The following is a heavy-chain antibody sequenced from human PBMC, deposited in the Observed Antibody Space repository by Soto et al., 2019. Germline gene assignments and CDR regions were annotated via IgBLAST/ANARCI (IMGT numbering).Heavy chain of an antibody. D-gene: IGHD3-3*01. CDR1: GYTFTGYY. V-gene: IGHV1-2*04. Sequence: ASVKVSCKASGYTFTGYYMHWVRQAPGQGLEWMGWINPNSGGTNYAQKFQGWVTMTRDTSISTAYMELSRLRSDDTAVYYCATKFSPIEGRDYWGQGTLVTVSS. CDR2: INPNSGGT. J-gene: IGHJ4*02. CDR3: ATKFSPIEGRDY.